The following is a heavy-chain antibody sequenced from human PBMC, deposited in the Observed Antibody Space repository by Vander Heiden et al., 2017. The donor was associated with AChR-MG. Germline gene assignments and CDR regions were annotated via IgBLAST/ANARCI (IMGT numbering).Heavy chain of an antibody. Sequence: QVQLQESGPGLVKPSQTLSLTCTVSGGSISRGDYYWSWIRQPPGKGLEWIGYIYYSGSTYYNPSLKSRVTISVDTSKNQFSLKLSSVTAADTAVYYCASSPISPYYYYYMDVWGKGTTVTVSS. D-gene: IGHD3-3*02. J-gene: IGHJ6*03. CDR3: ASSPISPYYYYYMDV. CDR1: GGSISRGDYY. V-gene: IGHV4-30-4*01. CDR2: IYYSGST.